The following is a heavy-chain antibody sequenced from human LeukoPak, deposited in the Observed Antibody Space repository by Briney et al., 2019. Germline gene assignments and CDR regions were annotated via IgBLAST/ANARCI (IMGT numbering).Heavy chain of an antibody. CDR3: ARSYSPRRVVPAQL. CDR2: IYYSGST. Sequence: GSLRLSCEASGFTFSTFAMIWVRQPPGKGLEWIGYIYYSGSTNYNPPLKSRVTISVDTSKNQFSLNLSSVTAADTAVYYCARSYSPRRVVPAQLWGQGTLVTVSS. V-gene: IGHV4-59*01. J-gene: IGHJ4*02. D-gene: IGHD2-2*01. CDR1: GFTFSTFA.